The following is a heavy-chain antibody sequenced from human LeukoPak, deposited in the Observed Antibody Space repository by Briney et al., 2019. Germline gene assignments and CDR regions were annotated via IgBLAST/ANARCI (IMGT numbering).Heavy chain of an antibody. D-gene: IGHD3-9*01. CDR1: GFTFSSYW. CDR3: AKDWRYDILTGPSGGYYYYYMDV. CDR2: IKQDGSEK. J-gene: IGHJ6*03. V-gene: IGHV3-7*01. Sequence: SGGSLRLSCAASGFTFSSYWMSWVRQAPGKGLEWVANIKQDGSEKYYVDSVKGRFTISRDNAKNTLYLQMNSLRAEDTAVYYCAKDWRYDILTGPSGGYYYYYMDVWGKGTTVTISS.